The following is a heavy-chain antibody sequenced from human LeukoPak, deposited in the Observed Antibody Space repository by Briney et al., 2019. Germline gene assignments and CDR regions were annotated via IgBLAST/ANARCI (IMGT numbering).Heavy chain of an antibody. J-gene: IGHJ4*02. CDR2: ISSSSSTI. Sequence: GGSLRLSCAASGFTFSSYSMNWVRQAPGKGLEWVSYISSSSSTIYYADSVKGRFTISRDNAKNSLYLQMNSLRDEDTAVYCCARDPTRDSGSYSSRATDYWGQGTLVTVSS. V-gene: IGHV3-48*02. D-gene: IGHD1-26*01. CDR1: GFTFSSYS. CDR3: ARDPTRDSGSYSSRATDY.